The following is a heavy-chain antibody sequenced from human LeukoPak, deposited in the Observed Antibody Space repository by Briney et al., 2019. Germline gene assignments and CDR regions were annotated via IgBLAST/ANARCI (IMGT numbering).Heavy chain of an antibody. CDR2: IYSSGST. CDR3: ARKSGGYCSSSSCYYGAFDI. J-gene: IGHJ3*02. D-gene: IGHD2-2*03. V-gene: IGHV4-4*09. CDR1: GGSISSYY. Sequence: SETLSLTCTVSGGSISSYYWIWIRQPPGKGLEWIGYIYSSGSTNYNPSFKSRVTISVDTSKNQFSLRLGSVTAADTAVYYCARKSGGYCSSSSCYYGAFDIWGQGTMVTVSS.